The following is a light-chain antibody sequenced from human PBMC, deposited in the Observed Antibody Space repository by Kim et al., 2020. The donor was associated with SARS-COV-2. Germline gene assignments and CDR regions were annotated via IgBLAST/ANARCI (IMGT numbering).Light chain of an antibody. V-gene: IGKV2-28*01. J-gene: IGKJ3*01. CDR1: QSLLHSNEYNN. Sequence: ASIAYRASQSLLHSNEYNNLVWYFQKTRNTAPILIYFASNLSAGVPQTFSSGSSAADYIMIISRVEHADDCVYYCMQPLNSKRFTFGHGTKVDIK. CDR3: MQPLNSKRFT. CDR2: FAS.